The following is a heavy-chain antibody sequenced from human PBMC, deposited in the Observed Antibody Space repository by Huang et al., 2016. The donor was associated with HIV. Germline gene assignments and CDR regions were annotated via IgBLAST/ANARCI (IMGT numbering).Heavy chain of an antibody. J-gene: IGHJ4*02. D-gene: IGHD3-22*01. CDR1: GFTFDDYA. CDR3: AKDRLLYYYDSSGYIDY. Sequence: EVQLVESGGGLVQPGRSLRLSCAASGFTFDDYAMHWVRQAPGKGLEWVSGISWNSGSIGYADSVKGRFTISRDNAKNSLYLQMNSLRAEDTALYYCAKDRLLYYYDSSGYIDYWGQGTLVTVSS. CDR2: ISWNSGSI. V-gene: IGHV3-9*01.